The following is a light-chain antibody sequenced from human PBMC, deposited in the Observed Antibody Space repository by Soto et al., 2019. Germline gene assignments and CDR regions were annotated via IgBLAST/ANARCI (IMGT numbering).Light chain of an antibody. CDR1: SSDIGSYNY. Sequence: QSALTQPASVSGSPGQSITISCTGTSSDIGSYNYVSWYQHYPGKAPKLIIFEVNNRPSGVSNRFSGSKSGNTASLTISGLQTEDETDYYCSSYTSSNTVVFGGGTKLTVL. CDR2: EVN. J-gene: IGLJ2*01. CDR3: SSYTSSNTVV. V-gene: IGLV2-14*01.